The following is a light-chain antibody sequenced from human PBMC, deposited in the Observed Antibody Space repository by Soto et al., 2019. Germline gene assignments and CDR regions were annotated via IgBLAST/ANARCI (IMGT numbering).Light chain of an antibody. CDR1: QSVSSN. CDR2: GAS. V-gene: IGKV3-15*01. Sequence: MTQSPATLSVSRGERATLSCRASQSVSSNFAWYQQKPGQAPRLLIYGASTRATGIPARFSGSGSGTEFTLTISSLQSEDFTVYSCQQYNNLPTFGQGTKVDIK. CDR3: QQYNNLPT. J-gene: IGKJ1*01.